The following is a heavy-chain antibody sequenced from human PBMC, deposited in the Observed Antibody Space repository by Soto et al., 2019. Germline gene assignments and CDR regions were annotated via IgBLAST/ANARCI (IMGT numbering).Heavy chain of an antibody. D-gene: IGHD3-9*01. V-gene: IGHV3-15*01. CDR3: TTDRLYDLFY. J-gene: IGHJ4*02. Sequence: VRLVESGGGSVKPGGSLRLSCAASGFTFSNTWMTWVRQAPGKGLEWVGRIKSKSDEGTSDYADPVKGRFIISRENKENKIFLKMNGLKPGDTAVYSCTTDRLYDLFYWGQGVLVTVSS. CDR2: IKSKSDEGTS. CDR1: GFTFSNTW.